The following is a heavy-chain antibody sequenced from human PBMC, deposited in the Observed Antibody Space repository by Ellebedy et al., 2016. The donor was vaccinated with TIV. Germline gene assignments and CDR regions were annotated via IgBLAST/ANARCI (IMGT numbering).Heavy chain of an antibody. CDR1: GGSISSYY. CDR3: ARQIRYYDFWSGYYFDY. D-gene: IGHD3-3*01. CDR2: IYYSGST. Sequence: MPSETLSLTCTVSGGSISSYYRSWIRQPPGKGLEWIGYIYYSGSTNYNPSLKSRVTISVDTSKNQFSLKLSSVTAADTAVYYCARQIRYYDFWSGYYFDYWGQGTLVTVSS. V-gene: IGHV4-59*08. J-gene: IGHJ4*02.